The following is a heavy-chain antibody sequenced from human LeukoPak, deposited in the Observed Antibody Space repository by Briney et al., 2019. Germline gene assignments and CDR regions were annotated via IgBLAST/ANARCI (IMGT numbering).Heavy chain of an antibody. CDR1: GFTFSNYA. CDR3: AKGGRVPEAFDI. V-gene: IGHV3-23*01. CDR2: ISGSGGST. Sequence: PGGSLRLSCAASGFTFSNYAMNWVRQAPGKGLEWVSAISGSGGSTYYADSVKGRFTISRDNSKNTLYLQMNSLRAEDTAVYYCAKGGRVPEAFDIWGQGTMVTVSS. D-gene: IGHD2-2*01. J-gene: IGHJ3*02.